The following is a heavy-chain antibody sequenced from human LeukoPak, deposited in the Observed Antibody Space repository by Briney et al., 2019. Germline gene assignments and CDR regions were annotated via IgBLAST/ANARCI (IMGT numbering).Heavy chain of an antibody. V-gene: IGHV3-30*03. D-gene: IGHD3-16*01. J-gene: IGHJ4*02. CDR2: ISFDASNT. CDR3: ARATSYYDNSASGY. Sequence: PGKSLRLSCAASGSTFNVYGMHWVRQAPGKGLEWLAFISFDASNTYYADSVKGRFTISRDNSKYTVNLQMSSLSADDMAVYFCARATSYYDNSASGYWGQGTLVTVSS. CDR1: GSTFNVYG.